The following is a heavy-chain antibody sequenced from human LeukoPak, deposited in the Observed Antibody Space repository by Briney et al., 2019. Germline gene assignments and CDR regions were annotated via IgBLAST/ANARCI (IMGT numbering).Heavy chain of an antibody. D-gene: IGHD6-19*01. Sequence: PGGSLRLSCAASGFTFSSYEMNWVRQAPGKGLEWVSYISSSGSTIYYADSVKGRFTISRDNAKNSLYLQMNSLRAEDTAVYYCARDPNSSGWYRESPFDYWGQGTLVTVSS. V-gene: IGHV3-48*03. CDR1: GFTFSSYE. CDR2: ISSSGSTI. J-gene: IGHJ4*02. CDR3: ARDPNSSGWYRESPFDY.